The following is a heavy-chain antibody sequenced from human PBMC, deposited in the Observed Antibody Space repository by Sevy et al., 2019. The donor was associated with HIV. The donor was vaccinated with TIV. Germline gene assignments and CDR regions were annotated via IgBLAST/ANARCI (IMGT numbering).Heavy chain of an antibody. CDR3: ARSLGSITIFGVAGGFDY. D-gene: IGHD3-3*01. CDR1: GFTFSSYS. CDR2: ISSSSSTI. V-gene: IGHV3-48*02. Sequence: GGSLRLSCAASGFTFSSYSMNWVRQAPGKGLEWVSYISSSSSTIYYADSVKGRFTISRDNAKNSLYLQMNSLRDEETAVYYCARSLGSITIFGVAGGFDYWGQGTLVTVSS. J-gene: IGHJ4*02.